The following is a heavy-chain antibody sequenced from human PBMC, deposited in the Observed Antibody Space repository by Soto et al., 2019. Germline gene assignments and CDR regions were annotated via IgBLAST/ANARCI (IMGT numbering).Heavy chain of an antibody. CDR1: NGSMTSSLW. Sequence: QLQLQESGPGLVKPSGTLSLTCTVSNGSMTSSLWWSWFRQSPGKGREWIGEVAQSGFTSYNTALKSRLTISQDTSNNQFSLRLTSVTAADTAVYYCARNRYGGYDFDSWGQGTLVTVSS. CDR3: ARNRYGGYDFDS. CDR2: VAQSGFT. J-gene: IGHJ4*02. D-gene: IGHD5-12*01. V-gene: IGHV4-4*02.